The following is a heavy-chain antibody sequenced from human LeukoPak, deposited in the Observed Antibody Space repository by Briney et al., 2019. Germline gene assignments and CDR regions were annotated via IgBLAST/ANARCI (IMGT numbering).Heavy chain of an antibody. CDR1: GVTLSSCG. CDR2: IWYDGSNK. CDR3: ARDSPPYYDILTADYYYYGMDV. J-gene: IGHJ6*02. V-gene: IGHV3-33*01. Sequence: GPTLRLPWAEPGVTLSSCGMRSAHHDTGKGLEWVAVIWYDGSNKYYADSVKVRFTISRDNSKNTLYLQMNSLRAEDTAVYYCARDSPPYYDILTADYYYYGMDVWGQGTTVTVSS. D-gene: IGHD3-9*01.